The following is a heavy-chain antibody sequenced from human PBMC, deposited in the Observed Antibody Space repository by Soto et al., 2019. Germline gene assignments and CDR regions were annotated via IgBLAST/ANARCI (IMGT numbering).Heavy chain of an antibody. Sequence: QVQLQESGPGLVKPSQTLSLTCTVSGGSISSGGYYWSWIRQHPGKGLEWIGYIYYSGSTYYNPSRKRRVTISVDPPKNQFSLKLSSVPAADTAVYYCARWVVVPAAHGMDVWGQGTTVTVCS. V-gene: IGHV4-31*03. CDR3: ARWVVVPAAHGMDV. CDR1: GGSISSGGYY. J-gene: IGHJ6*02. D-gene: IGHD2-2*01. CDR2: IYYSGST.